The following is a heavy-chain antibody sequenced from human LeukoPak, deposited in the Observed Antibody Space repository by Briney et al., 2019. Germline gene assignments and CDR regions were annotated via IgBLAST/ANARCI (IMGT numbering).Heavy chain of an antibody. CDR3: ARDLKHDSSGWYLSWDQNPQPYYYYMDV. Sequence: SETLSLTCTVSGGSIRSTNYYWGWIRQPPGKGLEWIGRIYTSGSTNDNPSLKSRVTMSVDTSKNQFSLKLSSVTAADTAVYYCARDLKHDSSGWYLSWDQNPQPYYYYMDVWGKGTTVTTSS. CDR1: GGSIRSTNYY. V-gene: IGHV4-39*07. D-gene: IGHD6-19*01. J-gene: IGHJ6*03. CDR2: IYTSGST.